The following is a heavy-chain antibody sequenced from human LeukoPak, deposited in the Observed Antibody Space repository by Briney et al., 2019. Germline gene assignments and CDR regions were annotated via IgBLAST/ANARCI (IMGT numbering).Heavy chain of an antibody. CDR2: ISYVGTNK. Sequence: QSGGSLNLSCAASGFTFSRYTMHGVRQAPGKGLEWVAVISYVGTNKFYADSVKGRFTISRDDSKNTLYLQMNSLRDEDTAVYYCARDDRNGLDPWGQGTLVSVSS. CDR3: ARDDRNGLDP. J-gene: IGHJ5*02. V-gene: IGHV3-30-3*01. CDR1: GFTFSRYT. D-gene: IGHD1-14*01.